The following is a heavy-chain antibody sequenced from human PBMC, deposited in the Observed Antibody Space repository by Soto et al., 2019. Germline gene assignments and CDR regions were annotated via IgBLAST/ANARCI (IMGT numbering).Heavy chain of an antibody. CDR2: IWYDGSNK. Sequence: GGSLRLSCAASGFTFSSYGMHWVRQAPGKGLEWVAVIWYDGSNKYYADSVKGRFTISGDNSKNTLYLQMNSLRAEDTAVYYCARARARPPAFDIWGQGTMVTVSS. V-gene: IGHV3-33*01. J-gene: IGHJ3*02. CDR1: GFTFSSYG. CDR3: ARARARPPAFDI. D-gene: IGHD6-6*01.